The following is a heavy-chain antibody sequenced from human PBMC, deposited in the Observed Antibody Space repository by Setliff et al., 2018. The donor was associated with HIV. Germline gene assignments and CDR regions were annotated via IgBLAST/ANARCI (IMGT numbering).Heavy chain of an antibody. V-gene: IGHV1-69*10. CDR3: AIDVLSYNILPGSIAYFHSGMDV. J-gene: IGHJ6*02. Sequence: SVKVSCKASGGAFTAYTINWVRLAPGHGLEWVGGILPVLGVAEFAQKFRGRVTITADKSTRTGYMELSSLRSDDTAVYYCAIDVLSYNILPGSIAYFHSGMDVWGQGTTVTVSS. D-gene: IGHD3-9*01. CDR1: GGAFTAYT. CDR2: ILPVLGVA.